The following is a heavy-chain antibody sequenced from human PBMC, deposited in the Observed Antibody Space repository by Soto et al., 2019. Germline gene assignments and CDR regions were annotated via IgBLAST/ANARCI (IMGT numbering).Heavy chain of an antibody. Sequence: GGSLRLSCAASGFTFSSYAMSWVRQAPGKGLEWVSAISGSGGSTYYADSVKGRFTISRDNSKNTLYLQMNSLRAEDTAVYYCAKVPGAPPGATRGDYWGQGTLVTVSS. CDR3: AKVPGAPPGATRGDY. J-gene: IGHJ4*02. V-gene: IGHV3-23*01. D-gene: IGHD1-26*01. CDR2: ISGSGGST. CDR1: GFTFSSYA.